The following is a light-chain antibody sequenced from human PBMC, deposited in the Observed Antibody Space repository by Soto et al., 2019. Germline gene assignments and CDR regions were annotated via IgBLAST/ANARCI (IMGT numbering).Light chain of an antibody. CDR3: QQYNSYRA. V-gene: IGKV1-5*03. CDR2: KAS. J-gene: IGKJ1*01. Sequence: DIQMTQSPSTLSASVGDRVTITCRASESIDSWLAWHQQKPGRAPKPLISKASSLGSGVPSRFSGSGFGTEFTLTISSLQPDDFATYYCQQYNSYRAFGQGTKVDIK. CDR1: ESIDSW.